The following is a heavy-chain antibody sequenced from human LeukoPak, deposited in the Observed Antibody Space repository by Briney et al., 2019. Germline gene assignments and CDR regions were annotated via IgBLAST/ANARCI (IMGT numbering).Heavy chain of an antibody. CDR1: EFTFSSYA. CDR3: AKEPLRDYDFWSGYYWYFEY. Sequence: GGSLRLSCADSEFTFSSYAMSWVRQAPGKGLEWVSGISGSGGSTYYADSVKGRFTISRDNSKYTLYLQMNSLRAEDTAVYYCAKEPLRDYDFWSGYYWYFEYWGQGTLVTVSS. J-gene: IGHJ4*02. V-gene: IGHV3-23*01. D-gene: IGHD3-3*01. CDR2: ISGSGGST.